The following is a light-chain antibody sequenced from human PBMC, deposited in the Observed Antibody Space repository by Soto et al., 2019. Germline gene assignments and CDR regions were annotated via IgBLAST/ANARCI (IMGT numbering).Light chain of an antibody. Sequence: EVGMTQSPATLSGSPGERVTLSCRSSQSVADNLAWFQQKPGQGPRLLIYGASTRATGIPARFSGSGSETDFTLTVSSLRSEDSAVYYCQQYNYWPVTFGQGTRLEIK. V-gene: IGKV3-15*01. CDR1: QSVADN. J-gene: IGKJ5*01. CDR2: GAS. CDR3: QQYNYWPVT.